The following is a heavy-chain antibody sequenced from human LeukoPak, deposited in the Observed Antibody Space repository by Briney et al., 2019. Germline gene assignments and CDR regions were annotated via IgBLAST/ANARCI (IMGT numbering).Heavy chain of an antibody. D-gene: IGHD2-2*01. V-gene: IGHV4-39*01. Sequence: SETLSLTCAVSGGSISSSSYYWGWIRQPPGKGLEWIGSIYYSGSTYYNPSLKSRVTISVDMSKNQFSLKLSSVTAADTAVYYCARRGSTSFPHYYYYMDVWGKGTTVTVSS. CDR3: ARRGSTSFPHYYYYMDV. J-gene: IGHJ6*03. CDR1: GGSISSSSYY. CDR2: IYYSGST.